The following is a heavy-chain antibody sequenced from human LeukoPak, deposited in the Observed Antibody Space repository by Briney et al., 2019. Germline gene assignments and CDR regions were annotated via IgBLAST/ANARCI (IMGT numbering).Heavy chain of an antibody. CDR3: ARDEGRTPGGYAYYFNY. Sequence: GESLKVSCKASGYTFTSYYMHWVRQAPGQGLEWMGIINPSGGSTSYAQKFQGRVTMTRDMSTSTVYMELSSLRSEDTAVYYCARDEGRTPGGYAYYFNYWGQGTLVTVSS. CDR1: GYTFTSYY. CDR2: INPSGGST. V-gene: IGHV1-46*01. D-gene: IGHD5-12*01. J-gene: IGHJ4*02.